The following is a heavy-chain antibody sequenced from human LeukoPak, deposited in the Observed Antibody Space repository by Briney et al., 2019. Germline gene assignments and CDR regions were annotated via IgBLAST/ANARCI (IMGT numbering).Heavy chain of an antibody. V-gene: IGHV1-2*06. CDR2: INPNSGGT. J-gene: IGHJ4*02. Sequence: ASVKVSCKASGYTFTGYYMHWVRQAPGQGLEWMGRINPNSGGTNYAQKFQGRVTMTRDTSISTAYMELSRLRSDDTAVYYCAGVDYDLVADVYYFDYWGQGTLVTVSS. CDR3: AGVDYDLVADVYYFDY. CDR1: GYTFTGYY. D-gene: IGHD3-3*01.